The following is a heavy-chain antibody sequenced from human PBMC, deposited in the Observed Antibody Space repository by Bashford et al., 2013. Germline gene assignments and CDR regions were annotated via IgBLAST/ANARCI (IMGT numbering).Heavy chain of an antibody. V-gene: IGHV4-4*07. D-gene: IGHD3-22*01. J-gene: IGHJ4*02. CDR1: GGSISSYY. Sequence: SETLSLTCTVSGGSISSYYWSWIRQPAGKGLEWIGRIYTSGSTNYNPSLKSRVTMSVDTSKNQFSLKLSSVTAADTAVYYCARDPGYYYDSSGYYFDYWGRGNPWSPSPQ. CDR2: IYTSGST. CDR3: ARDPGYYYDSSGYYFDY.